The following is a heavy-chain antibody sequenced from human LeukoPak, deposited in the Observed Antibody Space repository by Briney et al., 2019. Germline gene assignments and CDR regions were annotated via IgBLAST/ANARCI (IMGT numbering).Heavy chain of an antibody. D-gene: IGHD5-18*01. CDR3: ARVPVDTAMAYYFDY. CDR2: IISIFGTA. CDR1: GGTFSSYA. V-gene: IGHV1-69*13. J-gene: IGHJ4*02. Sequence: ASVKVSCKASGGTFSSYAISWVRQAPGQGLEWMGGIISIFGTANYAQKFQGRVTITADESTSTAYMELSSLRSEDTAVYYCARVPVDTAMAYYFDYWGQGTLVTVSS.